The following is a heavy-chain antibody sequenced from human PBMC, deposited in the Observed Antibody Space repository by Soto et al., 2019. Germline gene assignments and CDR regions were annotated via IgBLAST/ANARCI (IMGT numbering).Heavy chain of an antibody. Sequence: QVQLVESGGGVVQPGRSLRLSCAASGFTFSSYAMHWVRQAPGKGLEWVAVISYDGSNKYYADSVKGRFTISRDNSKNPLYLQMNSLRAEDTAVYYCARDLGDIVVVPAAIDVGFDYWGQGTLVTVSS. CDR1: GFTFSSYA. CDR3: ARDLGDIVVVPAAIDVGFDY. CDR2: ISYDGSNK. V-gene: IGHV3-30-3*01. D-gene: IGHD2-2*02. J-gene: IGHJ4*02.